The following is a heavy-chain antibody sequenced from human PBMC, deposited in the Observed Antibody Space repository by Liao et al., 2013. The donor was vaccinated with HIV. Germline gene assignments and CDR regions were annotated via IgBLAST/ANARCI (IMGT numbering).Heavy chain of an antibody. CDR2: IYTSGTT. Sequence: QVQLQESGPGLVKPSQTLSLTCTVSGGSISSGSYYWSWIRQPAGKGLEWIGRIYTSGTTKYNPSLKSRVTMSVDTSKNQFSLQLKSVTAADTAVYYCARSGGEVEYYGSSGYPHSYFDYWGQGTLVSVSS. J-gene: IGHJ4*02. V-gene: IGHV4-61*02. CDR3: ARSGGEVEYYGSSGYPHSYFDY. CDR1: GGSISSGSYY. D-gene: IGHD3-22*01.